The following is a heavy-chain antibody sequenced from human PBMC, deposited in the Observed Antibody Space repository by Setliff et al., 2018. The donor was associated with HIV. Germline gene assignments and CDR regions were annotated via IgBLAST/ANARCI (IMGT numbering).Heavy chain of an antibody. J-gene: IGHJ3*02. V-gene: IGHV3-15*01. D-gene: IGHD3-22*01. CDR2: IKSKTDGGTT. Sequence: LRLSCAASGFTFSNAWMSWVRQAPGKGLEWVGRIKSKTDGGTTDYAAPVKGRFTISRDDSKNTLYLQMNSLKTEDTAVYYCTTVGIVVVIGPDAFDIWGQGTMVTVSS. CDR1: GFTFSNAW. CDR3: TTVGIVVVIGPDAFDI.